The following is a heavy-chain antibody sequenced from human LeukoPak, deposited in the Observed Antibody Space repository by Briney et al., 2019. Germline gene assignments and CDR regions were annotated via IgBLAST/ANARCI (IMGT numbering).Heavy chain of an antibody. CDR1: GGSISSYY. D-gene: IGHD3-10*01. Sequence: PSETLSLTCAVYGGSISSYYWSWIRQPAGKGLEWIGRIYISGSTNYNPSLKSRVTMSVDTSKNQFSLKLSSVTAADTAVYYCARGQSTSGPFDYWGQGTLVTVSS. CDR2: IYISGST. V-gene: IGHV4-59*10. CDR3: ARGQSTSGPFDY. J-gene: IGHJ4*02.